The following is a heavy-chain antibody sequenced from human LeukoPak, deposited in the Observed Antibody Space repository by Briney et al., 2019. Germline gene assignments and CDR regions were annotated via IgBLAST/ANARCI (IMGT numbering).Heavy chain of an antibody. D-gene: IGHD2-2*01. CDR1: GGTFSSYA. V-gene: IGHV1-69*04. Sequence: ASVKVSCKASGGTFSSYAISWVRQAPGQGLEWMGRIIPILGIANYAQKFQGRVTITADKSTSTAYMELSSLRSEDTAVYYCARDVSCQYCSSTSHYYYYGMDVWGQGTTVTVSS. CDR2: IIPILGIA. J-gene: IGHJ6*02. CDR3: ARDVSCQYCSSTSHYYYYGMDV.